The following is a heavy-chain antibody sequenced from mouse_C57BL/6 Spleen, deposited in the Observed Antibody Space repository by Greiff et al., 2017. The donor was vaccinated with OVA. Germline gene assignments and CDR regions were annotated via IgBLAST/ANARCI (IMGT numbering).Heavy chain of an antibody. D-gene: IGHD2-1*01. J-gene: IGHJ3*01. Sequence: DVKLVESGGGLVKPGGSLKLSCAASGFTFSSYAMSWVRQTPEKRLEWVATISDGGSYTYYPDNVKGRFTISRDNAKNNLYLQMSHLKSEDTAMYYCARGGYGNLFAYWGQGTLVTVSA. CDR3: ARGGYGNLFAY. V-gene: IGHV5-4*03. CDR1: GFTFSSYA. CDR2: ISDGGSYT.